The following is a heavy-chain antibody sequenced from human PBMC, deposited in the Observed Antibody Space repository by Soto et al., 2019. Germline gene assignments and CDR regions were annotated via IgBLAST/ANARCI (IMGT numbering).Heavy chain of an antibody. CDR2: IYYSGST. D-gene: IGHD1-20*01. Sequence: SETLSLTCTVSGGSISSSSYYWGWIRQPPGKGLEWIGSIYYSGSTYYNPSLKSRVTISVDTSKNQFSLKLSSVTAADTAVYYCARHRVPRYNWHDGFTSLDYSGQATLVTVSS. CDR1: GGSISSSSYY. J-gene: IGHJ4*02. V-gene: IGHV4-39*01. CDR3: ARHRVPRYNWHDGFTSLDY.